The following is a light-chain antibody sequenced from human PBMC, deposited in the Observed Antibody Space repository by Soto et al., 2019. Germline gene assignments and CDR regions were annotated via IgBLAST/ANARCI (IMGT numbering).Light chain of an antibody. CDR3: QQYGSSPSIT. CDR2: GAS. J-gene: IGKJ5*01. Sequence: EIVLTQSPATLSLSPGERATLSCRASQSVSSYLAWYQQKPGQAPRLLIYGASGRATGIPDRFSGSGSGTDFTLTISRLEPEDFAVYYCQQYGSSPSITFGQGTRLEIK. CDR1: QSVSSY. V-gene: IGKV3-20*01.